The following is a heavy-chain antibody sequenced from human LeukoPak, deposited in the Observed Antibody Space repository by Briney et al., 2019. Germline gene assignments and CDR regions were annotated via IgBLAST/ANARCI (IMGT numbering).Heavy chain of an antibody. D-gene: IGHD3-22*01. CDR2: IYYSGST. V-gene: IGHV4-59*01. CDR3: ARLTLFSDSSGYYYPASDY. Sequence: SETLSLTCTVSGGSISSYYWSWIRQPPGKGLECIGYIYYSGSTNYNPSLKSRVTISVDTSKNQFSLKLSSVTAADTAVYYCARLTLFSDSSGYYYPASDYWGQGTLVTVSP. CDR1: GGSISSYY. J-gene: IGHJ4*02.